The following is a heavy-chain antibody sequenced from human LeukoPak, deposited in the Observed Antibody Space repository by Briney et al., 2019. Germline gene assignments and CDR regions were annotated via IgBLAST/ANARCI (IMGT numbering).Heavy chain of an antibody. V-gene: IGHV1-18*01. CDR3: ARDAGKLSCSH. D-gene: IGHD1-14*01. Sequence: ASVKVSCKASGYTFTSYGISWVRQAPGQGLGWIGWINAYNGNTNYGRKLQGRVTMTTDTTTSTAYMELRSLRSDDTAAYYCARDAGKLSCSHWGQGTLVTVSS. CDR2: INAYNGNT. J-gene: IGHJ4*02. CDR1: GYTFTSYG.